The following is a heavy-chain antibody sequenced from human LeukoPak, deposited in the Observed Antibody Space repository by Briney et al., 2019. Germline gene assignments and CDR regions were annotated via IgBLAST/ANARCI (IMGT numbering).Heavy chain of an antibody. Sequence: SETLSLTCTVSGGSISSSSYYWGWIRQPPGKGLEWIGSIYYSGSTYYNPSLKSRVTISVDTSKNQFSLKLSSVTAADTAVYYCAREGDRIAVAGIGVPGPYYYYMDVWGKGTTVTVSS. CDR2: IYYSGST. D-gene: IGHD6-19*01. CDR3: AREGDRIAVAGIGVPGPYYYYMDV. CDR1: GGSISSSSYY. V-gene: IGHV4-39*07. J-gene: IGHJ6*03.